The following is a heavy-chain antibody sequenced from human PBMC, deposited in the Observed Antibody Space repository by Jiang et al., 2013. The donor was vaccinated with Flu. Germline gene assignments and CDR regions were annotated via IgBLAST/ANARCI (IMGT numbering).Heavy chain of an antibody. Sequence: GLVKPSETLSLTCAVSGYSISSGYYWGWIRQPPGKGLEWIGSIYHSGSTYYNPSLKSRVTISVDTSKNQFSLKLSSVTAADTAVYYCARHGGDVLLWFGELQHWGQGTLVTVSS. V-gene: IGHV4-38-2*01. CDR3: ARHGGDVLLWFGELQH. CDR2: IYHSGST. D-gene: IGHD3-10*01. J-gene: IGHJ4*02. CDR1: GYSISSGYY.